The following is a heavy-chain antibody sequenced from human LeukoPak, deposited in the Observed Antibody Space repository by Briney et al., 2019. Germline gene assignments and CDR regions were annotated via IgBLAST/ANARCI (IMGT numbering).Heavy chain of an antibody. CDR1: GFTFSSYA. V-gene: IGHV3-23*01. Sequence: GGSLRLSCAASGFTFSSYAMSWVRQAPGKGLERVSAISGSGGSTYYADSVKGRFTISRDNSKNTLYLQMNSLRAEDTAVYYCAGVGNVDTAMVTPDYWGQGTLVTVSS. CDR3: AGVGNVDTAMVTPDY. J-gene: IGHJ4*02. D-gene: IGHD5-18*01. CDR2: ISGSGGST.